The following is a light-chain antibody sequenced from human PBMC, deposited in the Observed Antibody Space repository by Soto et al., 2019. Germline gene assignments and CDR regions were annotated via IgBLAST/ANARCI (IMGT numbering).Light chain of an antibody. Sequence: EIVMTQSPATLSVSPGERATLSCRASQSISSELAWYQQRPGQPPRLLIYGASTRATGVPDRFTGSGSGSDFTLTISGLQSEDFAVYYCQQGHNWPLTFGQGTRLEL. CDR2: GAS. CDR3: QQGHNWPLT. CDR1: QSISSE. V-gene: IGKV3-15*01. J-gene: IGKJ2*01.